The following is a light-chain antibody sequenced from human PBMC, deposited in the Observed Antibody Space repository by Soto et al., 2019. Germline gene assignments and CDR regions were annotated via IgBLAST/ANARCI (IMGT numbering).Light chain of an antibody. V-gene: IGKV1-39*01. J-gene: IGKJ4*01. CDR2: AAS. CDR1: QSISSY. CDR3: QQSYSTLLT. Sequence: DIQMTQSPSSLSASVGDRVTITCRASQSISSYLNWDQQKPGKAPKLLIYAASSLQSGRPSRFSGSGSGPDFTLTISSLQPEDFATYDCQQSYSTLLTFGGGTKVDSK.